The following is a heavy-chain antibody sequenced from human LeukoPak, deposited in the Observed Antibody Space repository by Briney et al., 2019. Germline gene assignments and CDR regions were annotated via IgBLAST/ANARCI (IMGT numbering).Heavy chain of an antibody. D-gene: IGHD3-22*01. V-gene: IGHV3-23*05. CDR2: MTSSGSNT. CDR3: ASYDSSGYYLYRYFTY. J-gene: IGHJ4*02. CDR1: GFTFSSDA. Sequence: PGGSLRLSCEASGFTFSSDAMSWVRQAPGKGLEWVSVMTSSGSNTYYADSVKGRFTISRDNSKNTLYLQMNSLRAEDTAVYYCASYDSSGYYLYRYFTYWGQGTLVTVSS.